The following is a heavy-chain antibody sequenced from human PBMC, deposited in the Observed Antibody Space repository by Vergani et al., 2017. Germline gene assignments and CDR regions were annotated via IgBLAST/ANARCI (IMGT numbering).Heavy chain of an antibody. CDR1: GGSISSGGYY. CDR3: ARNPIAARPSHNWFDP. J-gene: IGHJ5*02. CDR2: IYYSGST. V-gene: IGHV4-31*03. D-gene: IGHD6-6*01. Sequence: QVQLQESGPGLVKPSQTLSLTCTVSGGSISSGGYYWSWIRPHPGKGLEWIGYIYYSGSTYYNPSLKSRVTISVDTSKNQFSLKLSSVTAADTAVYYCARNPIAARPSHNWFDPWGQGTLVTVSS.